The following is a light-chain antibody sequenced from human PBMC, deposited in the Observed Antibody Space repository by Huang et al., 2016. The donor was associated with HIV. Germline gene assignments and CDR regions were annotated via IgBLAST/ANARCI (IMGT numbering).Light chain of an antibody. CDR1: ESLVYTDGNTY. CDR3: MQGTHWPPT. Sequence: DVELTQSPLSLPVTLGQPASISCRSSESLVYTDGNTYLNWVHQRPGQPPRRLIFKGSGRDSGVPARISGRGSGTYFTLEISSVEAGDVGLYFCMQGTHWPPTFGQGTKVEFK. CDR2: KGS. J-gene: IGKJ1*01. V-gene: IGKV2-30*01.